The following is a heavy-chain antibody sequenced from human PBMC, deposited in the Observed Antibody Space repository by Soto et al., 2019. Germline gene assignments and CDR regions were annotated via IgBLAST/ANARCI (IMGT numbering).Heavy chain of an antibody. CDR3: ARDGGYGSGSYRFDY. Sequence: QVQLQESGPGLVKPSQTLSLTCTVSGGSISSGGYYWSWIRQHPGKGLEWIGYIYYSGSTSYNPSLKSRVTISIDTSKNPFSRKVSSVTAAGTAVYYCARDGGYGSGSYRFDYWGQGTLVTVSS. D-gene: IGHD3-10*01. V-gene: IGHV4-31*03. CDR2: IYYSGST. CDR1: GGSISSGGYY. J-gene: IGHJ4*02.